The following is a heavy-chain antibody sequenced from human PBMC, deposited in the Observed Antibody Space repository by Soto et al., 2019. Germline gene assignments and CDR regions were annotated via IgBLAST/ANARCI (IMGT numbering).Heavy chain of an antibody. Sequence: GGSLRLSCAASGFTFSSYAMSWVRQAPGKGLEWVSAISGSGGSTYYADSVKGRFTISRDNSKNTLYLQMNSLRAEDTAVYYCANQEARYSSSFYYGMDVWGQGTTVTVSS. CDR1: GFTFSSYA. CDR2: ISGSGGST. CDR3: ANQEARYSSSFYYGMDV. J-gene: IGHJ6*02. V-gene: IGHV3-23*01. D-gene: IGHD6-6*01.